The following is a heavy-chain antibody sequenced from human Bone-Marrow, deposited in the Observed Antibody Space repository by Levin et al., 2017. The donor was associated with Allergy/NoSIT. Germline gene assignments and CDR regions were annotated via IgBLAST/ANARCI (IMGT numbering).Heavy chain of an antibody. J-gene: IGHJ4*02. V-gene: IGHV3-49*04. Sequence: PGGSLRLSCTASGFTFGDYAMSWVRQAPGKGLEWVGFIRSKAYGGTTEYAASVKGRFTISRDDSKSIAYLQMNSLKTEDTAVYYCTRAGYSSGWSLIDYWGQGTLVTVSS. CDR1: GFTFGDYA. D-gene: IGHD6-19*01. CDR2: IRSKAYGGTT. CDR3: TRAGYSSGWSLIDY.